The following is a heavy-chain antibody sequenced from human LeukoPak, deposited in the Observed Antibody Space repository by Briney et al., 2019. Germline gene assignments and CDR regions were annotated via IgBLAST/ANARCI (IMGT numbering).Heavy chain of an antibody. CDR2: ISSNGGNT. CDR1: GFTFSSYA. Sequence: GGSLRLSCAASGFTFSSYAMHWVRQAPGKGLEYVSAISSNGGNTYYANSVKGRFTISRDNSENTLYLQMGSLRPEDMAVYYCAKGRYGDPYYYFDYWGQGTLVTVSS. J-gene: IGHJ4*02. CDR3: AKGRYGDPYYYFDY. V-gene: IGHV3-64*01. D-gene: IGHD4-17*01.